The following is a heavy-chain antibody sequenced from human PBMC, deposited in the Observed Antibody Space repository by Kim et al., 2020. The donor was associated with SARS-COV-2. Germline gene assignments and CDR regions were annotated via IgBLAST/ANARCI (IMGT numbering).Heavy chain of an antibody. J-gene: IGHJ6*02. CDR1: GFTFGDYA. CDR2: IRSKAYGGTT. CDR3: TRGGVRGTILGNYYYGMDV. V-gene: IGHV3-49*03. Sequence: GGSLRLSCTASGFTFGDYAMSWFRQAPGKGLEWVGFIRSKAYGGTTEYAASVKGRFTISRDDSKSIAYLQMNSLKTEDTAVYYCTRGGVRGTILGNYYYGMDVWGQGTTVTVSS. D-gene: IGHD3-9*01.